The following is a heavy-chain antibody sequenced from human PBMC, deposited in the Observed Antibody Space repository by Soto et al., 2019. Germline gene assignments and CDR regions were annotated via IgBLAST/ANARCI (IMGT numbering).Heavy chain of an antibody. Sequence: SETLSLTCTASGGSISSSIYCWGWFRQPPGKGLEWIGSIYYSGSTYYNPSLKSRVTISVGTSKNQFSLKLSSVTAADTAVYYCARGDDILTGYGAFDICGQGTMVTVSS. D-gene: IGHD3-9*01. CDR2: IYYSGST. CDR1: GGSISSSIYC. V-gene: IGHV4-39*01. CDR3: ARGDDILTGYGAFDI. J-gene: IGHJ3*02.